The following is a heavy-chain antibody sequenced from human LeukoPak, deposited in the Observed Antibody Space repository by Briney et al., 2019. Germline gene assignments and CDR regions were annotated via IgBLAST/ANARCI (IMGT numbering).Heavy chain of an antibody. CDR1: GFTFSSYA. D-gene: IGHD6-13*01. CDR3: AKKIAGRNNWFDP. Sequence: PGGSLRLSCAPSGFTFSSYAMTWVRQAPGKGLEWVSSISEGGTGTYYTNSVKGRFTISRDNSKNTLYLQMNSLRAEDTAVYYCAKKIAGRNNWFDPWGQGTLVTVSS. V-gene: IGHV3-23*01. J-gene: IGHJ5*02. CDR2: ISEGGTGT.